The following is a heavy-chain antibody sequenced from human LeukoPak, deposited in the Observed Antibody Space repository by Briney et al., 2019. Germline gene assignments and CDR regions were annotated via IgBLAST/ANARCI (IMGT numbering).Heavy chain of an antibody. J-gene: IGHJ4*02. CDR3: EKDDGYYYDSSGYYDY. D-gene: IGHD3-22*01. Sequence: PGGSLRFPCAASGFTFSSYAMSWVRQAPGKGLEWVSAISGSGGSTYYADSVKGRFTISRDNSKNTLYLKINSLRAEDTAVYYFEKDDGYYYDSSGYYDYWGQGTLVTVSS. CDR2: ISGSGGST. V-gene: IGHV3-23*01. CDR1: GFTFSSYA.